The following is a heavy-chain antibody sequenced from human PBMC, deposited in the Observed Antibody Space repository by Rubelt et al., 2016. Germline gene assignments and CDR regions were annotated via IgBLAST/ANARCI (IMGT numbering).Heavy chain of an antibody. CDR1: GFTFSSYA. D-gene: IGHD3-22*01. CDR3: ARVAFDSSGNYYGYQGGIDY. Sequence: GSLRLSCAASGFTFSSYAMHWVRQAPGQGLEWVTCTSYDGINKYYADSVKGLFTISRDNSKSTLYLQMNSLRAEDTAVYYCARVAFDSSGNYYGYQGGIDYWGQGTLVTVSS. CDR2: TSYDGINK. V-gene: IGHV3-30*04. J-gene: IGHJ4*02.